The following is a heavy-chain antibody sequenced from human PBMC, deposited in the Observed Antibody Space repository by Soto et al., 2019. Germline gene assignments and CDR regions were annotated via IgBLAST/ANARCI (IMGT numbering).Heavy chain of an antibody. CDR3: TNAVDY. CDR2: VHTDGSNP. CDR1: GFTFDTYW. Sequence: EVQLVESGGGLVQPGGSLRLSCVASGFTFDTYWMHWVRQAPGKGLEWVARVHTDGSNPTYGDSVKGRFTVSRDNAKSTLFLQMDSLRAEDTAFYYCTNAVDYWGQGTLVTVSP. J-gene: IGHJ4*02. V-gene: IGHV3-74*01.